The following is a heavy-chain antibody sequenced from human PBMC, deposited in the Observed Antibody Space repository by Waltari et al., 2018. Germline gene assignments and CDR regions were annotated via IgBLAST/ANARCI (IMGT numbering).Heavy chain of an antibody. CDR3: AKNPSIAARPLPPDY. D-gene: IGHD6-6*01. CDR1: GFTFDDYA. V-gene: IGHV3-43D*03. CDR2: ISWDGGST. J-gene: IGHJ4*02. Sequence: EVQLVESGGVVVQPGGSLRLSCAASGFTFDDYAMHWFRQAPGKGLEWVSLISWDGGSTYYADSVKGRFTISRDNSKNSLYLQMNSLRAEDTALYYCAKNPSIAARPLPPDYWGQGTLVTVSS.